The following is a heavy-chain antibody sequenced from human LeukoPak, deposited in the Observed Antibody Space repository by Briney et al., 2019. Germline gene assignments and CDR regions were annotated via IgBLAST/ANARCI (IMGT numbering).Heavy chain of an antibody. Sequence: GGSLRLSCAISGLTSKSYWMSWVRQAPGKGLEWVANIKQDGSEKYYVDSVDGRFIISRDNAKNSLYLQMNSLRAEDTAVYYCAITPDYWGQGTLVTVSS. CDR2: IKQDGSEK. V-gene: IGHV3-7*05. CDR3: AITPDY. D-gene: IGHD5-24*01. J-gene: IGHJ4*02. CDR1: GLTSKSYW.